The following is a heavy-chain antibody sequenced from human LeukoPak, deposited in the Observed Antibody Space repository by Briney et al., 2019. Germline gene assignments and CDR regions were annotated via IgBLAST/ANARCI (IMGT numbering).Heavy chain of an antibody. D-gene: IGHD6-13*01. J-gene: IGHJ3*02. Sequence: GGSLRLSCVASGFTFSSYAMSWVRQAPGKGLEWVSAISGSGGSTYYADSVKGRFTISRDNSKNTLYLQMNSLRAEDTAVYYCAKDLTSLAAAGDAFDIWGQGTMVTVSS. CDR1: GFTFSSYA. CDR2: ISGSGGST. V-gene: IGHV3-23*01. CDR3: AKDLTSLAAAGDAFDI.